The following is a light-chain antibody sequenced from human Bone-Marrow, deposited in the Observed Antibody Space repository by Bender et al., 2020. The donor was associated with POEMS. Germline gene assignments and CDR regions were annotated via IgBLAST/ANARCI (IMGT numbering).Light chain of an antibody. CDR3: ATYDYRLGGRGL. J-gene: IGLJ2*01. CDR1: NSNIGSSS. CDR2: KIN. Sequence: QSVLTQPPSASGTPGQRVTIFCSGTNSNIGSSSVYWYQLLPGMAPKLLIDKINQPPTGVPDRFSGSGFGTSASLAISRLRTEDEADYYCATYDYRLGGRGLVGGRTKLTVL. V-gene: IGLV1-47*01.